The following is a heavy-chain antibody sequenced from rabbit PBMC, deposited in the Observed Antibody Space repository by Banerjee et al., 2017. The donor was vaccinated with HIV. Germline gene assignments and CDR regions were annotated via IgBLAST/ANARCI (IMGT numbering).Heavy chain of an antibody. J-gene: IGHJ4*01. V-gene: IGHV1S45*01. CDR2: IYAGSSGST. D-gene: IGHD7-1*01. CDR1: GIDFYNYG. CDR3: ARDSYGTGGYYFNL. Sequence: QQQLVESGGGLVKPGASLTLTCKASGIDFYNYGISWVRQAPGKGLEWIACIYAGSSGSTYYASWAKGRFTISKTSSTTVTLQMTSLTAADTATYFCARDSYGTGGYYFNLWGQGTLVTVS.